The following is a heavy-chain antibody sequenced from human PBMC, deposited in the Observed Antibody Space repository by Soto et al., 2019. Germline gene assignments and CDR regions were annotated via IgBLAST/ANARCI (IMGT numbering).Heavy chain of an antibody. CDR2: IRNDIYDETT. D-gene: IGHD5-12*01. V-gene: IGHV3-49*04. Sequence: GGSLRLSCTASGFTFGDYAINWVRQVPGKGLEWLGFIRNDIYDETTEYAASVKGRIIISRDDSKSMAYLQMDSLKTEDTGVYYCTRGRDGYNPYYFLYWGQGALVTGS. CDR3: TRGRDGYNPYYFLY. CDR1: GFTFGDYA. J-gene: IGHJ4*02.